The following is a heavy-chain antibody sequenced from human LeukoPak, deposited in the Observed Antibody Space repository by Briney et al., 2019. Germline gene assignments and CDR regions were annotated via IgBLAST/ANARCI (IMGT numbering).Heavy chain of an antibody. CDR3: AKGWLVVAFGFDY. J-gene: IGHJ4*02. V-gene: IGHV3-23*01. CDR2: INESGGST. Sequence: GGSLRLSCAASGFTFSSYSMSWVRQAPGKGLEWVADINESGGSTYYADSVKGRFTISRDNSKNTLYLQMNSLRAEDTVVYYCAKGWLVVAFGFDYWGQGTLVTVSS. D-gene: IGHD6-19*01. CDR1: GFTFSSYS.